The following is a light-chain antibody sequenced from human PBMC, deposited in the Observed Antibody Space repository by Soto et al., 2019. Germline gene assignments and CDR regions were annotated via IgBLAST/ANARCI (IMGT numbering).Light chain of an antibody. CDR3: HQYGSSRT. V-gene: IGKV3-20*01. J-gene: IGKJ1*01. Sequence: VLKQSPGTLCLPPRARATSYCRASQSVSNTQSAWYQQKHGQAPRLLIYGASSRATGIPDRFSGSGSGTDFTLTISRLEHEDFAVYYCHQYGSSRTFGQGTKVDIK. CDR2: GAS. CDR1: QSVSNTQ.